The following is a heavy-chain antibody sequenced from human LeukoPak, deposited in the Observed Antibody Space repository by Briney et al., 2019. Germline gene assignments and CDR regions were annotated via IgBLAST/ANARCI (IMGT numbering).Heavy chain of an antibody. CDR2: INHSGST. V-gene: IGHV4-34*01. D-gene: IGHD3-10*01. CDR3: ARGLGYYGSGSYYNVRRGYYYGMDV. CDR1: GGSFSGYY. J-gene: IGHJ6*02. Sequence: SETLSLTCAVYGGSFSGYYWSWIRQPPGQGLEWIGEINHSGSTNYNPSLKSRVTISVDTSKNQFSLKLSSVTAAATAVYYCARGLGYYGSGSYYNVRRGYYYGMDVWGQGTTVTVSS.